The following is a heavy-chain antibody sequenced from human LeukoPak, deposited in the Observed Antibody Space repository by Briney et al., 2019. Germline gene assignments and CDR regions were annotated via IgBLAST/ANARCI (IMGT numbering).Heavy chain of an antibody. D-gene: IGHD3-10*02. CDR2: ISGSGGLT. CDR3: ALQRVFGELSGY. V-gene: IGHV3-23*01. J-gene: IGHJ4*02. CDR1: GFSFGSYA. Sequence: GGSLRLSCVASGFSFGSYAMSWVRQAPGKGLEWVSGISGSGGLTYHADSVKGRLTISRDNSKNTLYLQMNSLRAEDTVVYYCALQRVFGELSGYWGQGTLVTVSS.